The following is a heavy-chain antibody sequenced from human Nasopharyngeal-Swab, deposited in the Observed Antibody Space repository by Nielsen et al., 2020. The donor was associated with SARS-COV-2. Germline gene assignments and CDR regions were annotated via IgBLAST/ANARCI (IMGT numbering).Heavy chain of an antibody. V-gene: IGHV3-30*18. CDR2: ISYEGSKK. J-gene: IGHJ3*02. Sequence: GGSLRLSCEASGFTFNNYGMHWVRQAPGKGLEWVAVISYEGSKKYYADFVKGRFTISRDSFKNTLYLQMDTLRPEDTAVYYCAKANQLFWFGEFRNDAFDIWGQGTMVTVSS. CDR3: AKANQLFWFGEFRNDAFDI. D-gene: IGHD3-10*01. CDR1: GFTFNNYG.